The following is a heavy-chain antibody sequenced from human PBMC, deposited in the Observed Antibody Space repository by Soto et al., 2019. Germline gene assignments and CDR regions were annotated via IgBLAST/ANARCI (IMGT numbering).Heavy chain of an antibody. V-gene: IGHV3-33*01. Sequence: PGGSLRLSCAASGFTFSSYGMHWVRQAPGKGLEWVAVIWYDGSNRYYADSVKGRFTISRDNAKNSLYLQLNSLRAEDTAVYYCARDPSYFDFWGQGTLVTVSS. CDR3: ARDPSYFDF. CDR2: IWYDGSNR. J-gene: IGHJ4*02. CDR1: GFTFSSYG.